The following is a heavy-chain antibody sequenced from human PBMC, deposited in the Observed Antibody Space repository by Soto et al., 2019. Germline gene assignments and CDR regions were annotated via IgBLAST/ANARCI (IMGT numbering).Heavy chain of an antibody. J-gene: IGHJ3*02. CDR3: ARDFDSSGWYDRWNALDI. CDR2: ISSSSSYI. V-gene: IGHV3-21*01. CDR1: GFTFSSYS. D-gene: IGHD6-19*01. Sequence: GGSLRLSCAASGFTFSSYSMNWVRQAPGKGLEWVSSISSSSSYIYYADSVKGRFTISRDNAKNSLYLQMNSLRAEDTAVYYCARDFDSSGWYDRWNALDIWGQGTMVTVSS.